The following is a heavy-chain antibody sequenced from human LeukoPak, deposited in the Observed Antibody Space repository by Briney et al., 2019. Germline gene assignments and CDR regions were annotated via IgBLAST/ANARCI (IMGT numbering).Heavy chain of an antibody. CDR3: ARHSEIWSGYYTGFDP. J-gene: IGHJ5*02. CDR2: INPNSGGT. CDR1: GYTFTGYY. V-gene: IGHV1-2*02. D-gene: IGHD3-3*01. Sequence: ASVKVSCKASGYTFTGYYMHWVRQAPGQGLEWMGWINPNSGGTNYAQKFQGRVTMTRNTSISTAYMELSRLRSDDTAVYYCARHSEIWSGYYTGFDPWGQGTLVTVSS.